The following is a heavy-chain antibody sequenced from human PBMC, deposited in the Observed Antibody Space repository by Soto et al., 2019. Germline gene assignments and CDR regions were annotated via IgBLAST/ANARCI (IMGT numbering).Heavy chain of an antibody. CDR2: IKSDGTDT. CDR1: GVTFSTYW. CDR3: AGGYVAYFGMDV. Sequence: GGSLRLSCVATGVTFSTYWIYWVRQGPGKGLEWVSRIKSDGTDTAYADSVKGRFTISRDNAKNTLYLQMSRLRAEDTALYFCAGGYVAYFGMDVWGQGATVTVSS. V-gene: IGHV3-74*01. D-gene: IGHD3-22*01. J-gene: IGHJ6*02.